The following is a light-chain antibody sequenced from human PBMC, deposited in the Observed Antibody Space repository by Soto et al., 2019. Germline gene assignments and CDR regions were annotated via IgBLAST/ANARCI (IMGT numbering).Light chain of an antibody. Sequence: IQMTQSPSSLSASVGDRVTITCRASQSISSYLNWYQQKPGKAPKLLIYDASSLESGVPSRFSGSGSGTDFTLTISSLQPEDFATYYCQQFNNYLSTFGQGTRLEIK. J-gene: IGKJ5*01. CDR1: QSISSY. CDR2: DAS. V-gene: IGKV1D-13*01. CDR3: QQFNNYLST.